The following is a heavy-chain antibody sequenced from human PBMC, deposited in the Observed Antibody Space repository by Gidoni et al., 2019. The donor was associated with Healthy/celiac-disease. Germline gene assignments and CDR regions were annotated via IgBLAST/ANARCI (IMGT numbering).Heavy chain of an antibody. CDR2: INPSGGST. CDR3: ARTLPPYSSGWFYFDY. D-gene: IGHD6-19*01. CDR1: GYTFTSYY. J-gene: IGHJ4*02. V-gene: IGHV1-46*01. Sequence: QVQLVQSGAEVKKPGASVKVSCKASGYTFTSYYMHWVRQAPGQGLEWMGIINPSGGSTSYAQKFQGRVTMTRDTSTSTVYMELSSLRSEDTAVYYCARTLPPYSSGWFYFDYWGQGTLVTVSS.